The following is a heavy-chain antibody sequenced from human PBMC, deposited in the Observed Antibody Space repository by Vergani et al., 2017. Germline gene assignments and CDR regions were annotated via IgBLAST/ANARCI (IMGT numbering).Heavy chain of an antibody. CDR2: IDHTGRP. Sequence: QVQLQQWGGGLLKPSETLSLTCVVNGGPFTSYHLTWIRQSPGEGLEWVGDIDHTGRPDYNPSLKSRLTMSVDKSRNQFSLTLNSVTATDPAIYFCAGVNTESNGHLYYYYDMDVRGQGTAVNV. J-gene: IGHJ6*02. D-gene: IGHD2-8*01. CDR1: GGPFTSYH. V-gene: IGHV4-34*01. CDR3: AGVNTESNGHLYYYYDMDV.